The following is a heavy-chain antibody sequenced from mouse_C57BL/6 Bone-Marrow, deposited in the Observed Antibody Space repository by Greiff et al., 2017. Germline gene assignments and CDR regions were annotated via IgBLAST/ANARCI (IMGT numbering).Heavy chain of an antibody. CDR2: IYPGDGDT. D-gene: IGHD2-4*01. V-gene: IGHV1-82*01. CDR3: ARVYYDSPWCAY. CDR1: GYAFSSSW. J-gene: IGHJ3*01. Sequence: QVQLQQSGPELVKPGASVKISCKASGYAFSSSWMNWVKQRPGKGLEWIGRIYPGDGDTNYNGKFKGNATLTADKSSSTAYMQLSSLTSEDSAVYFCARVYYDSPWCAYWGQGTLVTVSA.